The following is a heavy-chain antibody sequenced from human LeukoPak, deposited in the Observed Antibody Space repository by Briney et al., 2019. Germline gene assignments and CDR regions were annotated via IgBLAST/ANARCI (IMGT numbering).Heavy chain of an antibody. Sequence: PSETLSLTCTVSGGSISSYYWSWIRQPPGKGLEWIGYISYTGSTNYNPSLKSRVTISVDTSKNQFSLKLSSVTAADTAVYYCARLLCLGLDYWVLGTLVTVSS. V-gene: IGHV4-59*01. CDR2: ISYTGST. D-gene: IGHD5/OR15-5a*01. J-gene: IGHJ4*02. CDR1: GGSISSYY. CDR3: ARLLCLGLDY.